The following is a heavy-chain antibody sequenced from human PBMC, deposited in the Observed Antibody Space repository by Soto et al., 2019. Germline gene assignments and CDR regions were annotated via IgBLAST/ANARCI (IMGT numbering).Heavy chain of an antibody. J-gene: IGHJ6*02. CDR3: ARERTGGPPLYYYYYYGMDV. CDR1: GYTFTSYG. CDR2: ISAYNGNT. V-gene: IGHV1-18*01. Sequence: ASVKVSCKASGYTFTSYGISWVRQAPGQGLEWMGWISAYNGNTNYAQKLQGRVTMTTDTSTSTAYMELRSLRSDDTAVYYCARERTGGPPLYYYYYYGMDVWGQGTTVTVSS. D-gene: IGHD7-27*01.